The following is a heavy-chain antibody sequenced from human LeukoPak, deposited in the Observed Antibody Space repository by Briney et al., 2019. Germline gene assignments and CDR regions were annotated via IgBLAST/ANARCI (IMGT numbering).Heavy chain of an antibody. J-gene: IGHJ4*02. CDR1: GFTFSSYA. CDR2: IIGSGGST. D-gene: IGHD3-22*01. CDR3: AKAFPLFYYDSSGYDREADY. Sequence: GSLSLSCAASGFTFSSYAMSWVRQAPGKGLEWVSAIIGSGGSTYYADSVKGRFTISRDNSKNTLYLQMNSLRAEDTAVYYCAKAFPLFYYDSSGYDREADYWGQGTLVTVSS. V-gene: IGHV3-23*01.